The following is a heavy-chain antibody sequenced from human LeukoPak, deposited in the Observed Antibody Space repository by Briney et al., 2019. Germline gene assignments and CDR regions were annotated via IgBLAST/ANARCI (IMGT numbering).Heavy chain of an antibody. D-gene: IGHD3-22*01. J-gene: IGHJ4*02. V-gene: IGHV3-33*06. Sequence: GGSLRLSCAASGFAFSSFGMHWVRQAPGKGLEWVAVIWYDGTNKYYADSVKGRFAISRDNSKNTLYLQMNSLRAEDTAVYYCAKDRGYDSSGYWNKWGQGTLVTVSS. CDR1: GFAFSSFG. CDR2: IWYDGTNK. CDR3: AKDRGYDSSGYWNK.